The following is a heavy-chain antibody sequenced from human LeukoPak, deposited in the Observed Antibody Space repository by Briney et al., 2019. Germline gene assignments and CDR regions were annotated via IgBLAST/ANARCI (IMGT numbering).Heavy chain of an antibody. D-gene: IGHD3-10*01. CDR1: GFTFLAYS. J-gene: IGHJ6*02. CDR3: ARDEEAGGLDV. Sequence: GGSLRLSCAASGFTFLAYSMHWVRQAPGKGLEWVAVMSYDETKKYYADSVKGRFTVSRDNSKNTLYLEMDSLTDDDTAVYYCARDEEAGGLDVWGQGTTVTVSS. CDR2: MSYDETKK. V-gene: IGHV3-30-3*01.